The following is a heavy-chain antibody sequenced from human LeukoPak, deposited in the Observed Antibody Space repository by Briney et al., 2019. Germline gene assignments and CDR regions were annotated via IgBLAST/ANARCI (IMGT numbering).Heavy chain of an antibody. CDR2: INPKNSGT. V-gene: IGHV1-2*04. CDR3: ARVTVTTLFDH. CDR1: GYTFSDYY. D-gene: IGHD4-17*01. Sequence: ASVKVSCKTSGYTFSDYYIHWVRQAPGQGLEWMGWINPKNSGTKYAQKFQAWITMTTDTSTSTAYMELTSLRSNDTAVYYCARVTVTTLFDHWGPGTLVTVSS. J-gene: IGHJ4*02.